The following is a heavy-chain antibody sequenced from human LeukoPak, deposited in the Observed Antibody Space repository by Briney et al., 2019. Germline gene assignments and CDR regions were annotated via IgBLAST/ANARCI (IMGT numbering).Heavy chain of an antibody. CDR2: ISSSSSYI. CDR3: ARIRLGDCSGGSCRTYYYYYMDV. CDR1: GCTFSSYS. J-gene: IGHJ6*03. Sequence: GGSLRLSCAASGCTFSSYSMNWVRQAPGKGLEWVSSISSSSSYIYYADSVKGRFTISRDNAKNSLYLQMNSLRAEDTAVYYCARIRLGDCSGGSCRTYYYYYMDVWGKGTTVTVSS. D-gene: IGHD2-15*01. V-gene: IGHV3-21*01.